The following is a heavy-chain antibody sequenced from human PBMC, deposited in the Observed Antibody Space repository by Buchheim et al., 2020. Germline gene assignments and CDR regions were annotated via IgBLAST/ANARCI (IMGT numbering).Heavy chain of an antibody. CDR2: ISYDGSNK. Sequence: QVQLVESGGGVVQPGRSLRLSCAASGFTFSSYGMHWVRQAPGKGLEWVAVISYDGSNKYYADSVKGRFTISRDNSKNTLYLQMNSLRAEDTAVYYCAKGGGIVGATTTPWGQGTL. CDR1: GFTFSSYG. J-gene: IGHJ5*02. D-gene: IGHD1-26*01. V-gene: IGHV3-30*18. CDR3: AKGGGIVGATTTP.